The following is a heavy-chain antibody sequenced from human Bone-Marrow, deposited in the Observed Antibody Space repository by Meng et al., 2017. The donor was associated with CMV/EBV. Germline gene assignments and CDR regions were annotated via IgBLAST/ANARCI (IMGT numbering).Heavy chain of an antibody. CDR1: GFTFKNSA. J-gene: IGHJ4*02. V-gene: IGHV3-23*01. D-gene: IGHD2-2*01. CDR3: ARGWDIVVVPALD. Sequence: ASGFTFKNSAMSWVSQAPGKGLEWVSSISGSGSNTYYADHMRGRFTISRDNSKNSLYLQMNSLRAEDTALYYCARGWDIVVVPALDWGQGTLVTVSS. CDR2: ISGSGSNT.